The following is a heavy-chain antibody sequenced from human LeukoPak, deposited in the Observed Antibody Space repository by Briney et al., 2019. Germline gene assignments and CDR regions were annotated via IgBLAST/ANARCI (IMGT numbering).Heavy chain of an antibody. V-gene: IGHV3-30*18. D-gene: IGHD6-19*01. CDR3: AKGLVKYSSGWPVFDY. Sequence: GGSLRLSCAASGFTFSSYGMHWVRQAPGKGLEWVAVISYDGSNKYYADSVKGRFTISGDNSKNTLYLQMNSLRAEDTAVYYCAKGLVKYSSGWPVFDYWGQGTLVTVSS. CDR2: ISYDGSNK. CDR1: GFTFSSYG. J-gene: IGHJ4*02.